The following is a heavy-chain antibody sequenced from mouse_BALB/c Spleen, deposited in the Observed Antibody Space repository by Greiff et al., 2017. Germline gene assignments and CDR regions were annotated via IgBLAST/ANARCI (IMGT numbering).Heavy chain of an antibody. Sequence: QVQLQQPGAELVMPGASVKMSCKASGYTFTDYCMYWVKQRPGQGLEWIGAINPSDSDTSYNHKFKGKATLTVDESSSTAYMQLSSLTSEDSAVYYCARSYYGSPYWYFDVWGAGTTVTVSA. CDR2: INPSDSDT. CDR3: ARSYYGSPYWYFDV. CDR1: GYTFTDYC. V-gene: IGHV1-69*01. D-gene: IGHD1-1*01. J-gene: IGHJ1*01.